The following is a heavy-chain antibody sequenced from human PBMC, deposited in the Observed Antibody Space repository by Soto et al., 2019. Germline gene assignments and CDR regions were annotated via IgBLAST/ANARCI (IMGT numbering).Heavy chain of an antibody. D-gene: IGHD1-26*01. V-gene: IGHV4-38-2*02. Sequence: SENLSLTCAVSGYPISSGYYWGWIRQPPGKGLEWIGSIYHSGSTYYTPSLKSRVTISVDTSKNQFSLKLSSVTAADTAVYSCAREDSGSCFRWGQGTLVTVSS. CDR3: AREDSGSCFR. CDR2: IYHSGST. J-gene: IGHJ4*02. CDR1: GYPISSGYY.